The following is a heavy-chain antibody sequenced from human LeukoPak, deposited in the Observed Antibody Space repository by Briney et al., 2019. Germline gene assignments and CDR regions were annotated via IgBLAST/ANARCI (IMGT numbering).Heavy chain of an antibody. CDR1: GFTFSSYS. CDR2: ISSSSSYI. CDR3: ARERDYYGMDV. Sequence: GALRLSCAASGFTFSSYSMNWVRQAPGKGLEWVSSISSSSSYIYYADSVKGRFTISRDNAKNSLYLQMNSLGAEDTAVYYCARERDYYGMDVWGQGTTVTVSS. V-gene: IGHV3-21*01. J-gene: IGHJ6*02.